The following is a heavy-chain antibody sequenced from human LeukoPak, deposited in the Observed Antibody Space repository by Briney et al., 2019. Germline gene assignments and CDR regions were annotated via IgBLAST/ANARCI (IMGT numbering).Heavy chain of an antibody. D-gene: IGHD6-19*01. V-gene: IGHV5-51*01. J-gene: IGHJ4*02. CDR2: IYPGDSET. CDR3: ARLSIAVSGDFDN. Sequence: GESLKISCEGFGYSFSNYWIGWVRQMPGKGLECMGIIYPGDSETKYNPSFQGQVTISADKSINTAYLHWSSLKASDTAMYFCARLSIAVSGDFDNWAQGTLVTVSS. CDR1: GYSFSNYW.